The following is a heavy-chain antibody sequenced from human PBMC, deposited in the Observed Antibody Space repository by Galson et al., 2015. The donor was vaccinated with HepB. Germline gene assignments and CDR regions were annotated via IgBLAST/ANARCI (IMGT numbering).Heavy chain of an antibody. CDR1: GFTFSNAW. Sequence: SLRLSCAASGFTFSNAWMNWVRQAPGKGLEWVGRIKSKTDGGTTDYAAPVKGRFTISRDDSKNTLYLQMNSLKTEDTAVYYCTTDPIYYDSSGYYVGNWFDPWGQGTLVTVSS. CDR3: TTDPIYYDSSGYYVGNWFDP. D-gene: IGHD3-22*01. J-gene: IGHJ5*02. CDR2: IKSKTDGGTT. V-gene: IGHV3-15*07.